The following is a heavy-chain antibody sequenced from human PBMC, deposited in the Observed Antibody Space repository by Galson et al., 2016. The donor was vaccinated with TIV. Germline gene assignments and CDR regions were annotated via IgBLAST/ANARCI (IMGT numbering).Heavy chain of an antibody. Sequence: SLRLSCAASGFTFSSYNMHWVRQAPGKGLEWISFITYTSATIYYADSVKGRFTVSRDNAKNSLYLQMNSLRAEDTAVYYCARPGNYDGDRRGAFDLWGQGTMVTVSP. J-gene: IGHJ3*01. V-gene: IGHV3-48*04. CDR3: ARPGNYDGDRRGAFDL. CDR2: ITYTSATI. D-gene: IGHD4-23*01. CDR1: GFTFSSYN.